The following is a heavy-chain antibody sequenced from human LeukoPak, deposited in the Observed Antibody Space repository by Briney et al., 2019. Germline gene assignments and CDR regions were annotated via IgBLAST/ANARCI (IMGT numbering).Heavy chain of an antibody. V-gene: IGHV1-8*03. Sequence: ASVKVSCKASGYTFTSYDINWVRQATGQGLEWMGWMNPNSGNTGYAQKFQGRVTITRNTSISTAYMELSSLRSEDTAVYYCARAPSSSWYRNYYYYYYMDVWGKGTTVTVSS. D-gene: IGHD6-13*01. CDR1: GYTFTSYD. CDR3: ARAPSSSWYRNYYYYYYMDV. CDR2: MNPNSGNT. J-gene: IGHJ6*03.